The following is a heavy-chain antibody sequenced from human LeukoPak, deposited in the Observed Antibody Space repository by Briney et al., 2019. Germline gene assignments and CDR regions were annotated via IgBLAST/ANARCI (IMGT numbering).Heavy chain of an antibody. CDR3: ARDLVQLAGGYYFDY. J-gene: IGHJ4*02. CDR2: ISSSSSYI. CDR1: GFTFSSYS. D-gene: IGHD5-18*01. V-gene: IGHV3-21*01. Sequence: PGGSLRLSCAASGFTFSSYSMNWVRQAPGKGLEWVSSISSSSSYIYYADSVKGRFTISRDNAKNSLYLQMNSLRAEDTAVYYCARDLVQLAGGYYFDYWGQGTLVTVSS.